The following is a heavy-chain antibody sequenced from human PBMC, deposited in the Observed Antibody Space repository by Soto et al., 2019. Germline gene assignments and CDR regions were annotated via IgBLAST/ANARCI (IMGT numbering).Heavy chain of an antibody. J-gene: IGHJ4*02. Sequence: GGSLRLSCAVSGFSFSNAWMSWVRQAPGKGLEWVGRIKSRPDGGTTEYAAPVKGRITISRDDSKTTMYLEMSSLRAEDTAVYYCATYDSSGFYSRCWGQGTLVTVSS. D-gene: IGHD3-22*01. V-gene: IGHV3-15*01. CDR2: IKSRPDGGTT. CDR1: GFSFSNAW. CDR3: ATYDSSGFYSRC.